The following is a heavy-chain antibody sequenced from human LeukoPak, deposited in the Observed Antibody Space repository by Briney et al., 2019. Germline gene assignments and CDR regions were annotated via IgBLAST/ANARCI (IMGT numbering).Heavy chain of an antibody. CDR2: ISAYNGNT. D-gene: IGHD2-8*01. CDR3: ARLRRQHCTNGVCYTGGNWFDP. Sequence: ASVKVSCKASGYTFTSYGISWVRQAPGQGLEWMGWISAYNGNTNYAQKLQGRVTMTTDTSTSTAYMELRSLRSDDTAVYYCARLRRQHCTNGVCYTGGNWFDPWGQGTLVTASS. CDR1: GYTFTSYG. V-gene: IGHV1-18*01. J-gene: IGHJ5*02.